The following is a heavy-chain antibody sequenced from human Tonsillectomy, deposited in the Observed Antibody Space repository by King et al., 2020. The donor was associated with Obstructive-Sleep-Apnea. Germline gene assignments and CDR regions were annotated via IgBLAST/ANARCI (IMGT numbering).Heavy chain of an antibody. D-gene: IGHD2-15*01. CDR3: ARNYCSGGSCYWFFDL. Sequence: VQLVEAGGGLVQPGGSLSLSFAPLGFPFSRITLTWFRQPPGKGLDWFSYFIIGIVTISYADSVKGRFTISRDNAKNSLYLQMNSLRAEDTAVYYCARNYCSGGSCYWFFDLWGRGTLVTVSS. J-gene: IGHJ2*01. CDR2: FIIGIVTI. V-gene: IGHV3-48*01. CDR1: GFPFSRIT.